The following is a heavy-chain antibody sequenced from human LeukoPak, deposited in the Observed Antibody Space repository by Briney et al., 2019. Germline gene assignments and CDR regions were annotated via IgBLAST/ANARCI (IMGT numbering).Heavy chain of an antibody. V-gene: IGHV3-23*01. J-gene: IGHJ4*02. CDR2: ISGSGGST. Sequence: GGSLRLSCAASGFTFSSYAMSWVRQAPGKGLEWVSAISGSGGSTYYAHSVQGRFTITRDNSMNTLYLQMTSLRAEDTAVYYCAKGGYSGSYSPFDDWGQGTLVTVSS. CDR3: AKGGYSGSYSPFDD. D-gene: IGHD1-26*01. CDR1: GFTFSSYA.